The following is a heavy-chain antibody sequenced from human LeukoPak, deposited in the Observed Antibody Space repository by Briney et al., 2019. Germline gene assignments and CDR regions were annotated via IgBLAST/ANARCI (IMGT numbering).Heavy chain of an antibody. D-gene: IGHD6-13*01. CDR2: ISYDGSNK. V-gene: IGHV3-30*18. J-gene: IGHJ4*02. Sequence: GGSLRLSCAASGFTFSSYGMHWVRQAPGKGLEWVAVISYDGSNKYYADSVKGRFTISRDNSKNTPYLQMNSLRAEDTAVYYCAKPHISWPLDYWGQGTLVTVSS. CDR1: GFTFSSYG. CDR3: AKPHISWPLDY.